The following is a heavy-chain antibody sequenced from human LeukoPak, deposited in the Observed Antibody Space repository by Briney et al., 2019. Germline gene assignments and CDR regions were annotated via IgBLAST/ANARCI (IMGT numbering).Heavy chain of an antibody. CDR2: IKQDGSEK. J-gene: IGHJ3*02. CDR1: GFTFSSYW. CDR3: ARDHYYDSSGYIPAGDAFDI. Sequence: GGSLRLSCAASGFTFSSYWMSWVRQAPGKGLEWVANIKQDGSEKYYVDSVKGRFTISRDNAKNSLYLQMNSLRAEDTAVYYCARDHYYDSSGYIPAGDAFDIWGQGTMVTVSS. V-gene: IGHV3-7*01. D-gene: IGHD3-22*01.